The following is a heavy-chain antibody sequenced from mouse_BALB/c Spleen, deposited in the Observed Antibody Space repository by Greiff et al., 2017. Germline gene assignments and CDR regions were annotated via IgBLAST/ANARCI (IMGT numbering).Heavy chain of an antibody. V-gene: IGHV3-2*02. D-gene: IGHD2-14*01. J-gene: IGHJ1*01. CDR2: ISYSGST. Sequence: EVQLQESGPGLVKPSQSLSLTCTVTGYSITSDYAWNWIRQFPGNKLEWMGYISYSGSTSYNPSLKSRISITRDTSKNQFFLQLNSVTTEDTATYYCARRVRPLWYFDVWGAGTTVTVSS. CDR3: ARRVRPLWYFDV. CDR1: GYSITSDYA.